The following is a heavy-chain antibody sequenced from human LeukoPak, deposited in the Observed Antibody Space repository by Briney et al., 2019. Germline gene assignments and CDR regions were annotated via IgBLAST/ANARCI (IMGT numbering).Heavy chain of an antibody. Sequence: ASVKVSCKTSGYMFTGYYMNTVRRAAGQELQGLGWINPNSSGPNYVQTFQGGVTMTRDTSINTAYMVLSRLRSDDTVVYCSTRGPTADDTDNWGQGTLVTVSS. CDR2: INPNSSGP. D-gene: IGHD3-9*01. CDR1: GYMFTGYY. CDR3: TRGPTADDTDN. J-gene: IGHJ4*02. V-gene: IGHV1-2*02.